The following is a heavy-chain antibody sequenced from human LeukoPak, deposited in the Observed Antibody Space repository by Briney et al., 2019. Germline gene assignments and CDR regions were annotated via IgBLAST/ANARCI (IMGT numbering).Heavy chain of an antibody. CDR1: GDSFSDHY. CDR2: IFYGGGT. V-gene: IGHV4-59*11. Sequence: SETLSLTCTVSGDSFSDHYWSWIRQPPGKGLEWIGYIFYGGGTNYNPSLQSRVTISIDTSKNRFSLRLSSVTAADTAVYYCARDARFGWDYFDSWGQGTLVIVSP. CDR3: ARDARFGWDYFDS. J-gene: IGHJ4*02. D-gene: IGHD3-16*01.